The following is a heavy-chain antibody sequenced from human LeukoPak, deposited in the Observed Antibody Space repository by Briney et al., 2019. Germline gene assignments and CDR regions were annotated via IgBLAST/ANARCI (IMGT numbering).Heavy chain of an antibody. J-gene: IGHJ3*01. CDR1: GYTLTDNH. D-gene: IGHD1-26*01. V-gene: IGHV1-2*02. CDR2: IDPNSGVT. Sequence: ASVKVSCKXSGYTLTDNHLYWVQQAPGQGLERMGWIDPNSGVTNFSQNFQGRLTMTTDTSISTAYMELSRLTSDDTTVYYCARELGINAFDVWGQGTLVTVSS. CDR3: ARELGINAFDV.